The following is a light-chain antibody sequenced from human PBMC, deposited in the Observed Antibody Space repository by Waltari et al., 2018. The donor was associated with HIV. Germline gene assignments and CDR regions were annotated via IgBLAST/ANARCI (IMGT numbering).Light chain of an antibody. J-gene: IGLJ3*02. CDR2: NDN. CDR1: VSNICSRS. V-gene: IGLV1-44*01. Sequence: QIVLTQSPSASGTPGQGVTISCSGGVSNICSRSVHWYQQVPGTAPTLLIYNDNQRPSGVPDRFTGSKSGTSASLAISGLRSEDESDYYCSSWDDNLNGPVFGGGTKLTVL. CDR3: SSWDDNLNGPV.